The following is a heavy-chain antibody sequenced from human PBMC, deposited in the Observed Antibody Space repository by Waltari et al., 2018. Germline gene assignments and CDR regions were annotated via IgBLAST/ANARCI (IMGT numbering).Heavy chain of an antibody. Sequence: EVQLLESGGGLVQPGGSLRLSCADSGFTFSSYAMSWVRQAPGKGLEWVSASSGSGDITYYADSVKGRFTISRDNAKKTLYLQMNSLRAEDTAVYYCAKDAPDYYDSSGYYLYGMDVWGQGTTVTVSS. CDR3: AKDAPDYYDSSGYYLYGMDV. D-gene: IGHD3-22*01. V-gene: IGHV3-23*01. CDR2: SSGSGDIT. CDR1: GFTFSSYA. J-gene: IGHJ6*02.